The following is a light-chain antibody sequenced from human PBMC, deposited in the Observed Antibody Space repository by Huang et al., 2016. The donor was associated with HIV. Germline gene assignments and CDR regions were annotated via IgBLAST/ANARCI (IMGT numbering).Light chain of an antibody. CDR2: DAS. V-gene: IGKV1-33*01. Sequence: DIQMTQSPSSLSASVGDRVTITCQASQDITNYLNWYQQKPWKAPKLLIYDASNLETGVPSRFSGSGSGTDFTFTISSLRPEDIATYYCQQYDNLPLTFGGGTKVEIK. CDR1: QDITNY. J-gene: IGKJ4*01. CDR3: QQYDNLPLT.